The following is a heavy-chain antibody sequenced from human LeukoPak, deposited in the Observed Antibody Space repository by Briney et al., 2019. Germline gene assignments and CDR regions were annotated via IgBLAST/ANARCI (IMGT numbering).Heavy chain of an antibody. Sequence: KTSETLSLTCTVSGGSISSYYWSWIRQPPGKGLEWIGYIYYSGSTNYNPSLKSRVTISVDTSKKQFSLKLSSVTAADTAVYYCARYLASEMSTIRGYFDYWGQGTLVTVSS. V-gene: IGHV4-59*01. CDR3: ARYLASEMSTIRGYFDY. D-gene: IGHD5-24*01. J-gene: IGHJ4*02. CDR2: IYYSGST. CDR1: GGSISSYY.